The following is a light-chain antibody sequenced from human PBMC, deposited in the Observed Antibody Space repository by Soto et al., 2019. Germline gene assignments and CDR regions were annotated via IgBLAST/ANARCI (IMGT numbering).Light chain of an antibody. V-gene: IGKV1-5*03. CDR1: QSISSW. CDR2: KAS. CDR3: QQYNSYWT. Sequence: DIQMTQSPSTLSASVGDRVTITCRDSQSISSWLAWYQQKPGKAPKLLIYKASSIESGVTSRFSGSGSGTEFTLTISSPQPDDFATYYCQQYNSYWTFGQGTKVEIK. J-gene: IGKJ1*01.